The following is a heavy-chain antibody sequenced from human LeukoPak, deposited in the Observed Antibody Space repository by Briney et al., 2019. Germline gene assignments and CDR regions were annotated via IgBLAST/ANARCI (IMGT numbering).Heavy chain of an antibody. CDR2: IYNTGNT. CDR1: GFTVRTSH. CDR3: VRADNGFDH. D-gene: IGHD1-14*01. J-gene: IGHJ4*02. V-gene: IGHV3-53*01. Sequence: GGSLRLSCAASGFTVRTSHMSWIRQAPGKGLEWVSLIYNTGNTHDADSAKGRFTISRDISKNTLYLQMSRLRSDDTAVYFCVRADNGFDHWGQGALVTVSS.